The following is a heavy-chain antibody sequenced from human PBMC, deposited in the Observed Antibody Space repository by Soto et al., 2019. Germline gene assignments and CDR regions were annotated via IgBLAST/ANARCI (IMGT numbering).Heavy chain of an antibody. CDR3: AATPRY. V-gene: IGHV4-39*01. J-gene: IGHJ4*02. CDR2: IKYSGTT. Sequence: SGTLSLTCTVSGGSISSSSYYWGWIRQPPGKGLEWIASIKYSGTTFYNPSLKSRVTLSVDTSKNQFALKLSSVTAADTAVYYCAATPRYWGQGTLVPVSS. D-gene: IGHD1-26*01. CDR1: GGSISSSSYY.